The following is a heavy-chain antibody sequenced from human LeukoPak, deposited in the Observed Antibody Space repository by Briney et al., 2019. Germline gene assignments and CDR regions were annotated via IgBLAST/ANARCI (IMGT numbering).Heavy chain of an antibody. V-gene: IGHV4-34*01. Sequence: SETLSLNCAIYGGSFSGYYWSWIRQPPGKGLEWIGEINHSGSTNYNPSLKSRVTISVDTSKNQFSLKLSSVTAADTAVYYCARRRWRDYFDYWGQGTLVTVSS. J-gene: IGHJ4*02. CDR2: INHSGST. CDR3: ARRRWRDYFDY. CDR1: GGSFSGYY. D-gene: IGHD4-23*01.